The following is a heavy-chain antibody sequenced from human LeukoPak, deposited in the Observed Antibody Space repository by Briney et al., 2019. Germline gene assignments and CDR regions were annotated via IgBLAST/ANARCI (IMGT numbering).Heavy chain of an antibody. J-gene: IGHJ6*03. CDR1: GFTFSSYA. V-gene: IGHV3-23*01. CDR3: ARRGSYMDV. CDR2: ISGSGGST. Sequence: GGSLRLSCAASGFTFSSYAMSWVRQAPGKGLEWVSAISGSGGSTYYADSVKGRFTIFRDNSKNTLFLQMNSLRAEDTAVYYCARRGSYMDVWGKGTTVTVSS. D-gene: IGHD3-10*01.